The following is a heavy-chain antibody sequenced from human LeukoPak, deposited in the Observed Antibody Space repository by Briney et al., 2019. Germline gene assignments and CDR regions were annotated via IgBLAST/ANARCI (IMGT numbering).Heavy chain of an antibody. D-gene: IGHD3-9*01. CDR1: GGSISSGDYY. Sequence: PSETLSLTCTVSGGSISSGDYYWSWIRQPPGKGLEWIGYIYYSGSTYYNPSLKSRVTISVDTSKNQFSLKLSSVTAADTAVYYCARGRGLRYFDWSDYYYYYGMDVWGQGTTVTVSS. V-gene: IGHV4-30-4*01. CDR3: ARGRGLRYFDWSDYYYYYGMDV. J-gene: IGHJ6*02. CDR2: IYYSGST.